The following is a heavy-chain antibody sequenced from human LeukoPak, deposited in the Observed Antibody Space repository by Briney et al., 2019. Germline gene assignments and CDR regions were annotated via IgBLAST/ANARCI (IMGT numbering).Heavy chain of an antibody. CDR3: ARDALSSSSLFDY. V-gene: IGHV1-18*01. J-gene: IGHJ4*02. CDR2: ISAYNGNT. CDR1: GYTFTSYG. D-gene: IGHD6-6*01. Sequence: ASVKVSCKASGYTFTSYGISWVRQAPGQGLEWMGWISAYNGNTNYAQKLQGRVTMTRDTSISTAYMELSRLRSDDTAVYYCARDALSSSSLFDYWGQGTLVTVSS.